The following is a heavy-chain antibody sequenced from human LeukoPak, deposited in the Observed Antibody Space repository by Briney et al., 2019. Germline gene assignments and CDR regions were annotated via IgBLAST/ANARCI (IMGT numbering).Heavy chain of an antibody. CDR1: GGSFSGYY. CDR3: ARDRRQQLVYYYGMDV. Sequence: PSEILSLTCAVYGGSFSGYYWSWIRQPPGKGLEWIGEINHSGSTNYNPSLKSRVTISVDTSKNQFSLKLSSVTAADTAVYYCARDRRQQLVYYYGMDVWGQGTTVTVSS. D-gene: IGHD6-13*01. V-gene: IGHV4-34*01. J-gene: IGHJ6*02. CDR2: INHSGST.